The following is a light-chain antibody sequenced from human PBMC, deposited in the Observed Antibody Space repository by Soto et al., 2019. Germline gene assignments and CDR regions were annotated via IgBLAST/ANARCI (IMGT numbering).Light chain of an antibody. CDR1: QSISRS. J-gene: IGKJ1*01. V-gene: IGKV3-15*01. CDR2: GAS. CDR3: QHYYNWPPWT. Sequence: EIVMTQSPATLSVSPGERATLSCRASQSISRSLAWYQQQPGQAPRLLIYGASTRATGIPARFSGSGSGTXFXXTISSXQAEDFAVYYCQHYYNWPPWTFGQGTKVEIK.